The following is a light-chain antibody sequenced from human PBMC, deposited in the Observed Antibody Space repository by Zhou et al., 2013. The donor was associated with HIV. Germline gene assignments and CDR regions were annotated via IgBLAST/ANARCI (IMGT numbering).Light chain of an antibody. CDR1: HTVSSN. J-gene: IGKJ1*01. V-gene: IGKV3-20*01. CDR3: QQYGGLPPWT. Sequence: EIVMTQSPATLSVSPGERATLSCRASHTVSSNLAWYQQKPGQAPRLLIYGTSTRATGIPDRFSGSGSGTDFTLTISRLEPEDFAVYYCQQYGGLPPWTFGQGTKVEIK. CDR2: GTS.